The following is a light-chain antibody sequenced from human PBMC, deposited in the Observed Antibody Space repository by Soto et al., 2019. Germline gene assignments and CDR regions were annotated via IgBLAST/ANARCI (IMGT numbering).Light chain of an antibody. V-gene: IGKV3-11*01. Sequence: ELVLTQSPATLSLSPGERATLSCRASQSVAGYLAWYQQKPGQGPRLLIYDTSNRATGAPPRFSGSGSGTDFPLTIGSLDPEVFAIYYCQHRSNWRMYTFGQGTKPEIK. J-gene: IGKJ2*01. CDR1: QSVAGY. CDR3: QHRSNWRMYT. CDR2: DTS.